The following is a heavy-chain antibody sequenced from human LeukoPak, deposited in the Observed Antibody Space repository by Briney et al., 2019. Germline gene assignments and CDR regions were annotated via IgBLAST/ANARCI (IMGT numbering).Heavy chain of an antibody. CDR2: ILGSGGRT. J-gene: IGHJ4*02. CDR1: GFTFSSYA. V-gene: IGHV3-23*01. D-gene: IGHD3-16*02. CDR3: AKDYGRSGVVIVPPFFHY. Sequence: GGSLRLLCSPSGFTFSSYAMGWVRQAPGKGVGWVSAILGSGGRTYYADSVKGRFPIARGNSKNTLYLQMNSLGAEDTAVYYCAKDYGRSGVVIVPPFFHYWGEGTLVTVSS.